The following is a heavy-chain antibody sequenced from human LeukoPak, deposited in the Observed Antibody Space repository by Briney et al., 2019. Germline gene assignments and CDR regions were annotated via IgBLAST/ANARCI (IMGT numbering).Heavy chain of an antibody. CDR3: ARGDSMIVVVKGFDS. D-gene: IGHD3-22*01. CDR1: GFTFSRYA. J-gene: IGHJ4*02. Sequence: PGGSLRLSCAVSGFTFSRYAMHWVRQAPGKGLEYVSAISTNGGSTYYTNSVKGRFTISRDNSKNTLYLQMGSLRAEDMAMYYCARGDSMIVVVKGFDSWGQGTLVTVSS. CDR2: ISTNGGST. V-gene: IGHV3-64*01.